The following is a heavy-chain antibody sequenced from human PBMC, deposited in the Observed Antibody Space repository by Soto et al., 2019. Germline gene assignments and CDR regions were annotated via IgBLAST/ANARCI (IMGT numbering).Heavy chain of an antibody. Sequence: QVQLQESGPGLVKPSETLSLTCTVSAGSISSYYWSWIRQPPGKGLEWVGYIYYSGSTNYNPSLKSRVTISVDTSTNQFSLKLSSVTAADTAVYYCARRYGSAFDIWGQGTMVTVSS. CDR2: IYYSGST. J-gene: IGHJ3*02. CDR3: ARRYGSAFDI. CDR1: AGSISSYY. D-gene: IGHD1-26*01. V-gene: IGHV4-59*08.